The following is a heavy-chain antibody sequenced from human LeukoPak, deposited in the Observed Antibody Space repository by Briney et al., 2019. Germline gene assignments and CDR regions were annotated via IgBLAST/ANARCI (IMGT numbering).Heavy chain of an antibody. Sequence: SETLSLPCTVSGGSVSSGRYYWSWIRQPPGKGLEWIGYLYYSGSTNYNPSLKSRVTISVDTSKHQFSLKLSSVTAADTAVYYCARGDRYYDILTGYYSGADYYYYGMDVWGQGTTVTVSS. J-gene: IGHJ6*02. CDR3: ARGDRYYDILTGYYSGADYYYYGMDV. D-gene: IGHD3-9*01. V-gene: IGHV4-61*01. CDR2: LYYSGST. CDR1: GGSVSSGRYY.